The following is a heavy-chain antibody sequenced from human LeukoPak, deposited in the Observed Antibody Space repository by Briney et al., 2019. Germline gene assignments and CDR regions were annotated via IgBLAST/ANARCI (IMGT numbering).Heavy chain of an antibody. CDR2: INHSGSI. CDR1: GGSFSGYY. V-gene: IGHV4-34*01. J-gene: IGHJ4*02. Sequence: PSETLSLTCAVYGGSFSGYYWSWIRQPPGKGLEWIGEINHSGSINYNPSLKSRVTISVDTSKNQFSLKLSSVTAADTAVYYCARGHLTHDYWGQGTLVTVSS. CDR3: ARGHLTHDY.